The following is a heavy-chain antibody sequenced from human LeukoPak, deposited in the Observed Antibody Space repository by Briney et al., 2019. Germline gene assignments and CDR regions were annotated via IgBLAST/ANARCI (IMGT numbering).Heavy chain of an antibody. CDR2: IIPIFGTA. CDR3: ARGAYYYDSSGYYYVLHYDY. CDR1: GGTLSSYA. Sequence: SVKVSCKASGGTLSSYAISWVRQAPGPGLEWMGRIIPIFGTANYAQKFQGRVTITTDESTSTAYMELSSLRSEDTAVYYCARGAYYYDSSGYYYVLHYDYWGQGTLVTVSS. V-gene: IGHV1-69*05. J-gene: IGHJ4*02. D-gene: IGHD3-22*01.